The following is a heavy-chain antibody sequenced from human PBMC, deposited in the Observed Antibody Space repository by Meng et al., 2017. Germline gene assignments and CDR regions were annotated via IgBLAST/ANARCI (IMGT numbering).Heavy chain of an antibody. CDR1: GGSISSSSYY. CDR2: INHSGST. V-gene: IGHV4-39*07. D-gene: IGHD6-6*01. J-gene: IGHJ4*02. Sequence: GSLRLSCTVSGGSISSSSYYWGWIRQPPGKGLEWIGEINHSGSTNYNPSLKSRVTISVDTSKNQFSLKLSSVTAADTAVYYCARGREYSSSSAGYWGQGTLVTVSS. CDR3: ARGREYSSSSAGY.